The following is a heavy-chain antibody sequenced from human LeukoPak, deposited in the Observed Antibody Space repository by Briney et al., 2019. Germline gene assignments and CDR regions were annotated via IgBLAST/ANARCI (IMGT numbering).Heavy chain of an antibody. Sequence: GGSLRLSCAASGFSFDDYAMHWVRHAPGKGLEWVSGINWNGGNIAYADSVKGRFTISRDNAKNSLYLQMNSLRAEDTALYYCANGDDSSGYYYSWTYWGQGTLVTVSS. V-gene: IGHV3-9*01. CDR2: INWNGGNI. D-gene: IGHD3-22*01. CDR1: GFSFDDYA. J-gene: IGHJ4*02. CDR3: ANGDDSSGYYYSWTY.